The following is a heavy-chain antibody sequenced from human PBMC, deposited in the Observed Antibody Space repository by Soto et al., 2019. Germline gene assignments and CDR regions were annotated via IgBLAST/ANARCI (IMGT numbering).Heavy chain of an antibody. D-gene: IGHD6-13*01. CDR3: AAGGSSSWYYYYYGMDV. Sequence: SVKVSCKASGFTFTSSAVQWVRQARGQRLEWIGWIVVGSGNTNYAQKFQERVTITRDMSTSTAYMELSSLRSEDTAVYYCAAGGSSSWYYYYYGMDVWGQGTTVTVSS. CDR2: IVVGSGNT. CDR1: GFTFTSSA. V-gene: IGHV1-58*01. J-gene: IGHJ6*02.